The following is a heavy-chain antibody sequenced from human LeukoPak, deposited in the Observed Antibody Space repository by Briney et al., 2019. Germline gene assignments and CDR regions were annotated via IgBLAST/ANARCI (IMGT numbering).Heavy chain of an antibody. Sequence: GGSLRLSCAASGFIFKSNAMSWVRQAPGKGLEWVSDISGSGGSAYYADSVKGRFTISRDNSKNTLYLQMNSLRAEDTAVYYCAKSGDCGSTSCPGDYWGQGTLVTVSS. J-gene: IGHJ4*02. CDR2: ISGSGGSA. CDR3: AKSGDCGSTSCPGDY. V-gene: IGHV3-23*01. D-gene: IGHD2-2*01. CDR1: GFIFKSNA.